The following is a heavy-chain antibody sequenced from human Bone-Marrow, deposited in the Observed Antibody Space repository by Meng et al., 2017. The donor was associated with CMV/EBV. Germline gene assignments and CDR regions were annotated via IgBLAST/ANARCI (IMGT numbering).Heavy chain of an antibody. CDR3: AGTAIVSDY. CDR2: IYHSGST. J-gene: IGHJ4*02. Sequence: GSLRLSCTVSGYSISSGYYWGWIRQPPGKGREWIGSIYHSGSTYYNPPLKSRVTISVDTSKNQFSLKLSSVTAADTAVYYWAGTAIVSDYWGQGTLVTVSS. CDR1: GYSISSGYY. D-gene: IGHD5-18*01. V-gene: IGHV4-38-2*02.